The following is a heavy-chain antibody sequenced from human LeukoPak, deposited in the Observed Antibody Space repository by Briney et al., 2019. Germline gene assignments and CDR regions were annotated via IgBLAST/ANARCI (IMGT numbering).Heavy chain of an antibody. CDR2: ISGSGDSI. J-gene: IGHJ4*02. Sequence: PSGGSLRLSCAASGFTFRSGAMSWVRQAPGMGLEWVSSISGSGDSIYYADSVKGRFTVSRDNSKNTLYLQMNSLRAEDTAIDYCAKDLKYYYDSSGGSFDDWGQGTLVTVSS. CDR3: AKDLKYYYDSSGGSFDD. D-gene: IGHD3-22*01. CDR1: GFTFRSGA. V-gene: IGHV3-23*01.